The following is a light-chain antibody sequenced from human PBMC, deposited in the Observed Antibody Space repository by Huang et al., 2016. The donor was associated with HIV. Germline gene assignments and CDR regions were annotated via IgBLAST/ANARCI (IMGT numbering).Light chain of an antibody. V-gene: IGKV3-15*01. CDR3: QQYNTWPPPYT. J-gene: IGKJ2*01. CDR1: HSVGSN. Sequence: EIMMTQSPATLSVSPGERATLSCRASHSVGSNLAWYLQKPGQAPRLLIYGASTRATGIPARFSGSGSGTEFTLTISSLQSEDFAVYYCQQYNTWPPPYTFGQGTKLEIK. CDR2: GAS.